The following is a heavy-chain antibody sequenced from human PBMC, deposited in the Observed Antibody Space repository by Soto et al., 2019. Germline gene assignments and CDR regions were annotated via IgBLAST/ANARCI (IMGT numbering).Heavy chain of an antibody. CDR2: IYYSGTT. D-gene: IGHD3-16*01. J-gene: IGHJ4*02. CDR1: GDSVSNDNYY. CDR3: ARSQRGRTAFTFDY. V-gene: IGHV4-61*01. Sequence: PSETLSLTCAVSGDSVSNDNYYWSWIRQPPGKGLVWIGYIYYSGTTNYNSYLKSRLSLSVDMSKNQFSLKLASVTAADTAVYFCARSQRGRTAFTFDYWGQGALVTVSS.